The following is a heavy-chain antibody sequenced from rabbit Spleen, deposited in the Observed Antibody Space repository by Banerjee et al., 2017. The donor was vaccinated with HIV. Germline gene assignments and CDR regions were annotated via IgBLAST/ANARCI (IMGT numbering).Heavy chain of an antibody. D-gene: IGHD4-1*01. V-gene: IGHV1S45*01. J-gene: IGHJ4*01. CDR1: GFSFSDRDV. Sequence: QEQLVESGGGLVQPEGSLTLTCKASGFSFSDRDVMCWVRQAPGKGLEWIACIDVGSRSTYYASWAKGRFTISKTSSTTVTLQMTSLTAADTATYFCARDGSGWGANFNLWGPGTLVTVS. CDR3: ARDGSGWGANFNL. CDR2: IDVGSRST.